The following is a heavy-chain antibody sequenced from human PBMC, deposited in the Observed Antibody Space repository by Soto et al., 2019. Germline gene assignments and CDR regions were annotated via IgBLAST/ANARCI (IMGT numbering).Heavy chain of an antibody. CDR2: INHSGST. D-gene: IGHD3-10*01. CDR1: GGSFSGYY. V-gene: IGHV4-34*01. CDR3: ARGSFQPVRGVIITGPRFDP. J-gene: IGHJ5*02. Sequence: PSETLSLTCAVYGGSFSGYYWSWIRQPPGKGLEWIGEINHSGSTNYNPSLKSRVTISVDTSKNQFSLKLSSVTAADTAVYYCARGSFQPVRGVIITGPRFDPWGQGTLVTVSS.